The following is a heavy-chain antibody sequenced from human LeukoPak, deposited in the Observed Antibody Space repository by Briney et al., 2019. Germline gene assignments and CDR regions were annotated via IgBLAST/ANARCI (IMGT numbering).Heavy chain of an antibody. CDR2: IKQDGSEK. V-gene: IGHV3-7*01. Sequence: GGSLRLSCAASGFTFISYWMSWVRQAPGKGLEWVANIKQDGSEKYYVDSVKGRFTISRDNAKNSLYLQMDSLRAEDTAVYYCARDPEDYFDLWGQGTLVTVSS. CDR1: GFTFISYW. CDR3: ARDPEDYFDL. J-gene: IGHJ4*02.